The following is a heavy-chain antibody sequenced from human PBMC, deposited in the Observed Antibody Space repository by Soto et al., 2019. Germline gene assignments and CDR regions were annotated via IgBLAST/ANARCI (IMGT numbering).Heavy chain of an antibody. CDR2: IHTGSGNT. J-gene: IGHJ3*01. Sequence: QVRLVQSGAEVAKPGASVKVSCRASGYTFTQFPIYWVRLAPGQRLEWLGWIHTGSGNTKVSQRFQDRVTITRDTSATTTALELSRLTSEDTAIYFCRIDPTTFLWGQTPDGLDVWGQGTIVTLYS. CDR3: RIDPTTFLWGQTPDGLDV. D-gene: IGHD3-3*02. V-gene: IGHV1-3*04. CDR1: GYTFTQFP.